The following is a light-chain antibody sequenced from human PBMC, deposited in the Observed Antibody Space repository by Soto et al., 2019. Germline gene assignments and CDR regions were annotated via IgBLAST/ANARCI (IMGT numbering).Light chain of an antibody. CDR2: GAS. J-gene: IGKJ3*01. CDR1: QTISSN. CDR3: QQDNNWRPFT. V-gene: IGKV3-15*01. Sequence: DIVLTQSPATLSVSPGERATLSCRASQTISSNLAWYQQKPGPTPRLLIYGASTRAAGIPARVRGRESGTDLTLTITSRQSEDLAVYYCQQDNNWRPFTCGPGTKVDIK.